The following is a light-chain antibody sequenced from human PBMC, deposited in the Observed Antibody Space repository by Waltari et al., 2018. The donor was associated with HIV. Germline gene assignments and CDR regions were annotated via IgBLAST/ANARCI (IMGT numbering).Light chain of an antibody. CDR3: QQTYSVSIT. CDR1: QNIKTF. CDR2: GVS. V-gene: IGKV1-39*01. Sequence: QLTQSPSSLSASLGDKVTITCRASQNIKTFLNWYQLRPGKASRLLIYGVSGLPTGVPSRFTGGGSGADFTLTINNLQPEDFASYFCQQTYSVSITFGPGTRVEI. J-gene: IGKJ5*01.